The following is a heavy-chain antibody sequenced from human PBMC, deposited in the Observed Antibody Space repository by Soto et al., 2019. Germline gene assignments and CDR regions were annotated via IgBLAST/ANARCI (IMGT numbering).Heavy chain of an antibody. CDR1: GGSINNYY. Sequence: PSETLSLTCTVSGGSINNYYWSWIRQPPGKGLEWIGHIYYSGSTSYNPSLKSRVTISVDTSKNQFSLKLSSVTAADTAVYYCARALLRSVPSRRYYHYMGVWGKGTTVTVSS. V-gene: IGHV4-59*01. J-gene: IGHJ6*03. CDR3: ARALLRSVPSRRYYHYMGV. D-gene: IGHD4-17*01. CDR2: IYYSGST.